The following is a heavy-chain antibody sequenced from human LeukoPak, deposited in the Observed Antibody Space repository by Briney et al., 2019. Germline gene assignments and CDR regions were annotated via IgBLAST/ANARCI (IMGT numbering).Heavy chain of an antibody. CDR3: ARDFGAAAYDGAFDI. CDR2: ISGYDGDT. V-gene: IGHV1-18*01. D-gene: IGHD3-22*01. CDR1: GYMFARYG. Sequence: ASVKVSCKASGYMFARYGINWVRQAPGQGLEWMGWISGYDGDTNYAQRLQGRVTMTTDTSTNTVYMELRSLRSDDTAVYYCARDFGAAAYDGAFDIWGQGKMVTVSS. J-gene: IGHJ3*02.